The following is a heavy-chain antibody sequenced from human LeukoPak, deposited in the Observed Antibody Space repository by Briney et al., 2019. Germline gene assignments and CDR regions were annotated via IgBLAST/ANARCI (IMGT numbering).Heavy chain of an antibody. CDR1: GFTFSSYG. CDR2: ISGSGGSA. J-gene: IGHJ4*02. V-gene: IGHV3-23*01. D-gene: IGHD3-3*01. Sequence: QAGGTLRLSCAASGFTFSSYGMSWVRQAPGKGLEWVSAISGSGGSAYYADSVKGRFTISRDNSKNTLYLQMNSLRAEDTAVYYCAKDSKFWSGYSYCFDYWGQGTLVTVSS. CDR3: AKDSKFWSGYSYCFDY.